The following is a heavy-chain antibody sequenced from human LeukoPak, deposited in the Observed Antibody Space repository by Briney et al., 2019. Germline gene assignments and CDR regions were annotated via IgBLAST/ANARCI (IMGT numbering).Heavy chain of an antibody. CDR1: GFTFSSFG. Sequence: GGSLRLSCAASGFTFSSFGMHWVRQAPGKGLEWVAVIWYDVSKKYYADSVKGRFTISRDNSKNTLYLQMNSLRAEDTAVYYCARDQMAYSSGWSLLDYWGQGTLVTVPS. CDR3: ARDQMAYSSGWSLLDY. V-gene: IGHV3-33*01. D-gene: IGHD6-19*01. J-gene: IGHJ4*02. CDR2: IWYDVSKK.